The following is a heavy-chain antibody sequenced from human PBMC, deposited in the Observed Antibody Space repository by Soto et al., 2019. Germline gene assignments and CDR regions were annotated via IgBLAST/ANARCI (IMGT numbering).Heavy chain of an antibody. V-gene: IGHV4-59*01. CDR2: IYYSGST. D-gene: IGHD6-19*01. Sequence: SETLSLTCTVSGGSISSYYWGWIRQPPGKGLEWIGYIYYSGSTNYNPSLKSRVTISVDTSKNQFSLKLSSATAADTAVYYCARLAVAGTSWFDPWGQGTLVTVSS. CDR1: GGSISSYY. CDR3: ARLAVAGTSWFDP. J-gene: IGHJ5*02.